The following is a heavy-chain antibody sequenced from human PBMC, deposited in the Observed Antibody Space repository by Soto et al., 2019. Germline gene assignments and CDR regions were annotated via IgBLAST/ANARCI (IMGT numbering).Heavy chain of an antibody. J-gene: IGHJ4*02. CDR2: ISNSGSTI. Sequence: QVQLVDSGGGLVKPGGSLRLSCAASGFTFSDNYMSWIRQAPGKGLEWVSYISNSGSTIYYADSVKGRFTISRDNAKNILYLQMNSLRAEDTAVYYCARGGGWWNAYDYWGQGTLVTVSS. D-gene: IGHD1-1*01. CDR3: ARGGGWWNAYDY. CDR1: GFTFSDNY. V-gene: IGHV3-11*01.